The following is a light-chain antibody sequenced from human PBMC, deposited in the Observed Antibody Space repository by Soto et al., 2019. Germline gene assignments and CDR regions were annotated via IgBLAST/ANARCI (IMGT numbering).Light chain of an antibody. CDR1: QSVSSN. CDR2: GAS. CDR3: KQYNNWPTYT. J-gene: IGKJ2*01. Sequence: EIVMTQSPATLSVSPGERATLSCRASQSVSSNVAWYQQKPCQAPRLLIYGASTRSTGIPARFSGSGSGKEYTLTSSSLKSEDFAGSDCKQYNNWPTYTFCQGTKLEIK. V-gene: IGKV3-15*01.